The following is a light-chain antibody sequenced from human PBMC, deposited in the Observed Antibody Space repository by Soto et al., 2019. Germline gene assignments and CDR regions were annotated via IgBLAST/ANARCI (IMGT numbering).Light chain of an antibody. CDR3: HEYYSYPPLT. CDR1: QGVIRS. CDR2: AAS. V-gene: IGKV1-8*01. Sequence: AIRMTQPPSSLSASTRDRVTIPSRASQGVIRSLAYYQQKRGKAPKLLIYAASTLQSGVPSRFSGSGSGSDFTLTISCLQSENFATCCCHEYYSYPPLTFGGGTKGDI. J-gene: IGKJ4*01.